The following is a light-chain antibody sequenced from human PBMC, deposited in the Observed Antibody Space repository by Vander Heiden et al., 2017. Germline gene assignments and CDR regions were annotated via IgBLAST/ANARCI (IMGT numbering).Light chain of an antibody. CDR1: KLGDKY. J-gene: IGLJ2*01. CDR3: QAWDSSDVV. CDR2: QDS. V-gene: IGLV3-1*01. Sequence: SYELTQPPSVSVSPGQTASLTCSGDKLGDKYACWYQQKPGHSPVLVIYQDSKRPSGIPERFSGSNSGNTATLTISGTQAMDEADYDCQAWDSSDVVFGGGTKLTVL.